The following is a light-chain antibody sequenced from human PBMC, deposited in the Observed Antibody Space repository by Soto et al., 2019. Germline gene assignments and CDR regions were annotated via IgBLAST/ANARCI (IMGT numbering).Light chain of an antibody. J-gene: IGKJ1*01. CDR1: QSVSSN. CDR2: GAS. Sequence: ERVMTQSPATLSVSPGERATLSCRASQSVSSNLAWYQQTPGQAPRLLIYGASSRATGIPDRFSGSGSATDFTLTISRLEPEDFAVYYCQQYAASPRTFGQGTKVDIK. V-gene: IGKV3-20*01. CDR3: QQYAASPRT.